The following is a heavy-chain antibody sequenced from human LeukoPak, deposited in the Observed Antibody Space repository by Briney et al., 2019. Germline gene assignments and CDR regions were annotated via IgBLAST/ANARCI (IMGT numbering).Heavy chain of an antibody. CDR1: GFTGTRNY. V-gene: IGHV3-66*01. D-gene: IGHD3-10*01. J-gene: IGHJ4*02. Sequence: PGGSLRLSCAASGFTGTRNYMSWVRQAPGKGLEWVSILYNDDSTYYADSVKGRFTISRDNSKNTLYLQMNSLRAEDTAVYYCARRFGDLRSYWGQGTLVTVSS. CDR2: LYNDDST. CDR3: ARRFGDLRSY.